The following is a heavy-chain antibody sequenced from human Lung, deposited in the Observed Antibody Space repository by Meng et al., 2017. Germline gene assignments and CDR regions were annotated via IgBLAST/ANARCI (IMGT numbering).Heavy chain of an antibody. Sequence: EVVQVEPGGWFVKPGSSLRRTCAGAGFAFSNARMTWARQAPGKGLEWIGRMKSNVVGGTVDYAAAVNGRYFISRDNSENTFYLQMNSLKTEDTAVYYCSVHVDYWGHGTLVTVSS. CDR3: SVHVDY. V-gene: IGHV3-15*01. CDR2: MKSNVVGGTV. CDR1: GFAFSNAR. J-gene: IGHJ4*01.